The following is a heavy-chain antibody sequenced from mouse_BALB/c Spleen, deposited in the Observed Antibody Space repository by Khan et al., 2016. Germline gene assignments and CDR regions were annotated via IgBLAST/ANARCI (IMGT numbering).Heavy chain of an antibody. CDR3: AKGSSPYAMDY. Sequence: QVQLQQSGAELAKPGASVKMSCKASGYTFTSYWMHWVKQRPGQGLDWIGYINPSTGYTEYNQKFKDKATLTADKSSNTAYMQLSSLTSEDSAVYYCAKGSSPYAMDYWGQGTSVTVSS. CDR2: INPSTGYT. J-gene: IGHJ4*01. D-gene: IGHD1-1*01. V-gene: IGHV1-7*01. CDR1: GYTFTSYW.